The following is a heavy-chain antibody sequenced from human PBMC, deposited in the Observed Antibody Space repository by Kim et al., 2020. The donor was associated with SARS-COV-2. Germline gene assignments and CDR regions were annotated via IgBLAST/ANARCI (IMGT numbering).Heavy chain of an antibody. J-gene: IGHJ4*02. V-gene: IGHV4-39*01. D-gene: IGHD5-12*01. Sequence: SETLSLTCTVSGGSISSSSYYWGWIRQPPGKGLEWIGSIYYSGSTYYNPSLKSRVTISVDTSKNQFSLKLSSVTATDTAVYYCARRGDFSGSNDYWGQGTLVTVSS. CDR2: IYYSGST. CDR1: GGSISSSSYY. CDR3: ARRGDFSGSNDY.